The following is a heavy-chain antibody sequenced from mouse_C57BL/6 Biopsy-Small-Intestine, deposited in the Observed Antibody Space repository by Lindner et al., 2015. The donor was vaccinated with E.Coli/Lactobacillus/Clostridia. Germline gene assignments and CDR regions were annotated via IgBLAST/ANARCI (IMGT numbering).Heavy chain of an antibody. Sequence: SVKVSCKASGGTFSNYAISWVRQAPGQGLEWMGRIIPIVGITNYAQKFQGRVTITADKSTSTAYMELSSLRSEDTAFYYCARDASITVTRFDYWGQGTLVTVSS. J-gene: IGHJ4*01. CDR1: GGTFSNYA. V-gene: IGHV1-64*01. D-gene: IGHD2-13*01. CDR3: ARDASITVTRFDY. CDR2: IIPIVGIT.